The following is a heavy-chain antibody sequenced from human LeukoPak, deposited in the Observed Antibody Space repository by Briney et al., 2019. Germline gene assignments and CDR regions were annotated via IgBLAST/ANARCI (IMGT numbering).Heavy chain of an antibody. CDR2: IYYSGST. D-gene: IGHD3-3*01. J-gene: IGHJ5*02. CDR3: ARAGVRFLEWLSYPSWFDP. CDR1: GGSISSGDYY. V-gene: IGHV4-30-4*08. Sequence: PSETLSLTCTVSGGSISSGDYYWSWIRQPPGKGLEWIGYIYYSGSTYYSPSLKSRVTISVDTSKNQFSLKLSSVTAADTAVYYCARAGVRFLEWLSYPSWFDPWGQGTLVTVSS.